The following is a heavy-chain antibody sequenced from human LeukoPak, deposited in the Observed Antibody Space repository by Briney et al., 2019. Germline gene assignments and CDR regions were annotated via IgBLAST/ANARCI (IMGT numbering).Heavy chain of an antibody. D-gene: IGHD4-17*01. Sequence: PGGSLRLSCTVSGFTVSSNSMSWVRQAPGKGLEWVSFIYSDNTHYSDSVKGRFTISRDNSKNTLYLQMNSLRAEDTAVYYCARGRSPWLVGDYTFDYWGQGTLVTVSS. CDR1: GFTVSSNS. J-gene: IGHJ4*02. V-gene: IGHV3-53*01. CDR3: ARGRSPWLVGDYTFDY. CDR2: IYSDNT.